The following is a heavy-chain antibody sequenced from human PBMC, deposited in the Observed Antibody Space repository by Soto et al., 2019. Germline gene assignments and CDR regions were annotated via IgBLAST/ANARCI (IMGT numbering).Heavy chain of an antibody. CDR1: GFTFNNFA. D-gene: IGHD3-3*01. J-gene: IGHJ4*02. V-gene: IGHV3-23*01. CDR2: ISDGGGST. CDR3: ARCPGEKCARNTIFAVVGEGFDY. Sequence: EVQLLESGGGLVQPGGSLRLSCAASGFTFNNFAMSWVRQAPGKGLEWVSSISDGGGSTYYGDSVKGRFTISRDNSKNTLYLQMNSLRAEDTAVYYCARCPGEKCARNTIFAVVGEGFDYWGQGTLVTVSS.